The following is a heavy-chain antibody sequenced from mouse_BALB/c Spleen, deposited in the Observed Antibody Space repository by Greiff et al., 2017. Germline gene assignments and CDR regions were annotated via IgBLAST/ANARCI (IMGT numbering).Heavy chain of an antibody. V-gene: IGHV14-4*02. CDR3: NAQLITKGKDY. J-gene: IGHJ4*01. D-gene: IGHD1-1*01. CDR1: GFNIKDYY. CDR2: IDPENGDT. Sequence: EVQLQESGAELVRSGASVKLSCTASGFNIKDYYMHWVKQRPEQGLEWIGWIDPENGDTEYAPKFQGKATMTADTSSNTAYLQLSSLTSEDTAVYYCNAQLITKGKDYWGQGTSVTVSS.